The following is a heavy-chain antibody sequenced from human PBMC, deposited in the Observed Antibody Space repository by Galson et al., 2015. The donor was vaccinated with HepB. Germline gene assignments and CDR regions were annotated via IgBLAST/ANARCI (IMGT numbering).Heavy chain of an antibody. CDR2: FDPEDGET. J-gene: IGHJ3*02. CDR1: GYTLTDLS. Sequence: SVKVSCKVSGYTLTDLSMHWVRQAPGKGLEWMGGFDPEDGETIYAQKFQGRVTMTEDTSTDTAYMELSSLTSDDTAVYYCATTGIIISAANAFDIWGQGTMVTVSS. CDR3: ATTGIIISAANAFDI. V-gene: IGHV1-24*01. D-gene: IGHD2-2*01.